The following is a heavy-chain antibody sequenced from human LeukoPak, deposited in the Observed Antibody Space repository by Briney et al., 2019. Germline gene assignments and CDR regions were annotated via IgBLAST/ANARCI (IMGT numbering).Heavy chain of an antibody. CDR1: GASISFYY. J-gene: IGHJ3*02. Sequence: SETLSLTCTVSGASISFYYWSWIRQPPGKGLEWIGYIYYSGSTKYNPSLKSRVTMSIDTSKNQFSLNLKSVTAADTAVYYRALDSSGWSDDSFDIWGHGTMVTVSS. CDR3: ALDSSGWSDDSFDI. V-gene: IGHV4-59*01. CDR2: IYYSGST. D-gene: IGHD6-13*01.